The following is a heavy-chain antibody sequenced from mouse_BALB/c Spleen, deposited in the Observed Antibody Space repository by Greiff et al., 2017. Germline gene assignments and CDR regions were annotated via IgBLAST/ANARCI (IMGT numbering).Heavy chain of an antibody. V-gene: IGHV1-54*02. CDR3: ATKAPFAY. J-gene: IGHJ3*01. CDR1: GYAFTNYL. Sequence: VQLQQSGAELVRPGTSVKVSCKASGYAFTNYLIEWVKQRPGHGLEWIGEILPGSGSTNYNEKFKGKATFTADTSSNTAYMQLSSLTSEDSAVYYCATKAPFAYWGQGTLVTVSA. CDR2: ILPGSGST.